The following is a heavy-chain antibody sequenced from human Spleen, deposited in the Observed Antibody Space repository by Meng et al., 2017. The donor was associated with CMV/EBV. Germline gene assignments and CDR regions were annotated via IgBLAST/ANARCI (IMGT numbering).Heavy chain of an antibody. V-gene: IGHV4-59*01. CDR1: GGSISNYY. J-gene: IGHJ4*02. CDR3: ARFTRYYDILTGSGYFES. CDR2: FSPNGNT. Sequence: SETLSLTCAVSGGSISNYYLSWIRQPLGKGPEYIGYFSPNGNTNYNPSLKSRVSISVDASKNHLSLTLRSVTAADTAVYYYARFTRYYDILTGSGYFESWGQGTLVTVSS. D-gene: IGHD3-9*01.